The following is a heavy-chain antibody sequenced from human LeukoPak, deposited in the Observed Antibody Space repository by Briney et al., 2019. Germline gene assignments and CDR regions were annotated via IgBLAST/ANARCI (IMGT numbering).Heavy chain of an antibody. CDR2: INPNSGGT. Sequence: ASVKVSCKASGYTFTGYYMHWVRQAPGQGLEWMGWINPNSGGTNYAQKFQGRVTMTRDTSISTAYMELSRLRSDDTAVYYCARDGYCSSTSCYESYYYYMDVWGKGTTVTVSS. CDR3: ARDGYCSSTSCYESYYYYMDV. V-gene: IGHV1-2*02. J-gene: IGHJ6*03. CDR1: GYTFTGYY. D-gene: IGHD2-2*03.